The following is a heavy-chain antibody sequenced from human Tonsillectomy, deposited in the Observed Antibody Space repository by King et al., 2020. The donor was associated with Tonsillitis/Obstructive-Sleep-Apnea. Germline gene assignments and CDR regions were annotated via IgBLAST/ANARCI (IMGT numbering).Heavy chain of an antibody. CDR1: GFTFSSYA. CDR3: ARGEGWSGYFWSPFFDY. J-gene: IGHJ4*02. V-gene: IGHV3-30*04. Sequence: VQLVESGGGVVQPGRSLRLSCAASGFTFSSYAMNWVRQAPGKGLEWVAVISYDGSYKYYADSVKGRFTISRDNSKNTLYLQMNSLRAEDTAVYYCARGEGWSGYFWSPFFDYWGQGTLVTISS. D-gene: IGHD3-3*01. CDR2: ISYDGSYK.